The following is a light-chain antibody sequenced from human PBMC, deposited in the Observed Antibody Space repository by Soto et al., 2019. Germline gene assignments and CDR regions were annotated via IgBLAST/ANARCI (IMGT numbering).Light chain of an antibody. CDR3: AAWDDSLNANWV. V-gene: IGLV1-47*01. CDR2: RNN. J-gene: IGLJ3*02. Sequence: QSVLTQPPSASGTPGQRVTISCSGTSSNIGNNFVYWYQQVPGTAPKLLIYRNNQRPSGVPDRFSGSKSGTSASLAISGLRSEDEADYYCAAWDDSLNANWVFGGGTKVTVL. CDR1: SSNIGNNF.